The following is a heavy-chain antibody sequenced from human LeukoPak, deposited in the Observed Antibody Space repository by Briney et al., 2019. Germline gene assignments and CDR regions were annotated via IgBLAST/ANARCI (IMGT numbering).Heavy chain of an antibody. Sequence: SGPTLVNPTRTLTLTCTFSGFSLSASGVGVGWIRQPPGKALEWLALIYWDDKRYSPSLKSRLTITKDTSKNQVVLTMTNMDPVDTATYYCAHSRVGATVFDYWGQGTLVTVSS. J-gene: IGHJ4*02. D-gene: IGHD1-26*01. CDR2: IYWDDK. CDR3: AHSRVGATVFDY. V-gene: IGHV2-5*01. CDR1: GFSLSASGVG.